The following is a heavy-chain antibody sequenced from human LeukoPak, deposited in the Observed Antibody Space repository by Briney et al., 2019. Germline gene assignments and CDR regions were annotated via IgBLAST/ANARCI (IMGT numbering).Heavy chain of an antibody. CDR3: AGGQMGRGAARRVDY. V-gene: IGHV1-8*01. D-gene: IGHD6-6*01. CDR2: MNPNSGNT. J-gene: IGHJ4*02. CDR1: GYTFTSYD. Sequence: ASVKVSCKASGYTFTSYDINWVRQATGQGLEWMGWMNPNSGNTGYAQKFQGRVTMTRNTSISTAYMELSSLRSEDTAVYYCAGGQMGRGAARRVDYWGQGTLVTVSS.